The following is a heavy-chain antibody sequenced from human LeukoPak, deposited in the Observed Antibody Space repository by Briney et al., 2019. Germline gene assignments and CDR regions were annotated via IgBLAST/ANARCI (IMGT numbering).Heavy chain of an antibody. V-gene: IGHV3-7*01. CDR2: INQGGSEK. J-gene: IGHJ4*02. D-gene: IGHD2-2*02. CDR3: ASLWGYCSSTSCYTLPSIDY. CDR1: GFTFSSYW. Sequence: WGSLRLSCAASGFTFSSYWMSWVRQAPGKGLEWVANINQGGSEKYYVGSVKGRFTISRDKAKNPLYLQMNSLRAEDKAVYYCASLWGYCSSTSCYTLPSIDYWGQGTLVTVSS.